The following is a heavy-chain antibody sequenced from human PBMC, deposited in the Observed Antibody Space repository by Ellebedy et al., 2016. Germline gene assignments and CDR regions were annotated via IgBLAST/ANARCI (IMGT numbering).Heavy chain of an antibody. CDR2: INHSGST. D-gene: IGHD3-10*01. V-gene: IGHV4-34*01. CDR3: AREGRAMVRGVPFDY. Sequence: SETLSLTXAVYGGSFSGYYWSWIRQPPGKGLEWIGEINHSGSTNYNPSLKSRVTISVDTSKNQFSLKLSSVTAADTAVYYCAREGRAMVRGVPFDYWGQGTLVTVSS. CDR1: GGSFSGYY. J-gene: IGHJ4*02.